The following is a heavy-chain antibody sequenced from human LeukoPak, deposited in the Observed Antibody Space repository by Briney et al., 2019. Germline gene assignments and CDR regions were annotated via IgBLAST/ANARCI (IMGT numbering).Heavy chain of an antibody. V-gene: IGHV3-48*01. Sequence: PGGSLRLSCAASGFTFSSYSMNWVRQAPGKGLEWVSYISSSSSTIYYADSVKGRFTISRDNAKNSLYLQMNSLRAEDTAVYYCAKVETAIVVVPAAIGYWGQGTLVTVSS. D-gene: IGHD2-2*02. CDR3: AKVETAIVVVPAAIGY. J-gene: IGHJ4*02. CDR2: ISSSSSTI. CDR1: GFTFSSYS.